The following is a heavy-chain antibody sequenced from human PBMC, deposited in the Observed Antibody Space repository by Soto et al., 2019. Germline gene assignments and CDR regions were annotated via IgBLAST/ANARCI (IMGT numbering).Heavy chain of an antibody. J-gene: IGHJ4*02. CDR2: ISGSGGST. D-gene: IGHD6-13*01. CDR3: AKSPVVLKGAAAGTSPRAPTYFDY. V-gene: IGHV3-23*01. CDR1: GFTFSSYA. Sequence: GGSLRLSCAASGFTFSSYAMSWVRQAPGKGLEWVSAISGSGGSTYYADSVKGRFTISRDNSKNTLYLQMNSLRAEDTAVYYCAKSPVVLKGAAAGTSPRAPTYFDYWGQGTLVTVSS.